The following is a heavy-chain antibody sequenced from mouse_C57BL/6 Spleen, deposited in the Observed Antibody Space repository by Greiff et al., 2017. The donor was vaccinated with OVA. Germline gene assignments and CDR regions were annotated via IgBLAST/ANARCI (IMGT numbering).Heavy chain of an antibody. D-gene: IGHD2-4*01. CDR3: ARFHDYFWYFDY. Sequence: QVQLQQPGPELVKPGASVKLSCKASGYTFTSYWMHWVKQRPGQGLEWIGNINPSNGGTNYNEKFKSKATLTVDKSSSTAYMQLSILTSDGSAVYYCARFHDYFWYFDYWGQGTTLTVSS. V-gene: IGHV1-53*01. CDR2: INPSNGGT. CDR1: GYTFTSYW. J-gene: IGHJ2*01.